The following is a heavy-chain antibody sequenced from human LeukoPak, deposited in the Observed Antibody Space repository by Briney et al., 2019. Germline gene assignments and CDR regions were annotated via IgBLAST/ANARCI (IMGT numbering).Heavy chain of an antibody. CDR2: ISSSSSYI. Sequence: GGSLRLSCAGAGFIFSTYSMNWVRQAPGKGLEWVSCISSSSSYIYYADSVKGRFTISRDNAKNSLYLQMNSLRADDTAVYYCAELGITMIGGVWGKGTTVTISS. CDR1: GFIFSTYS. D-gene: IGHD3-10*02. CDR3: AELGITMIGGV. J-gene: IGHJ6*04. V-gene: IGHV3-21*01.